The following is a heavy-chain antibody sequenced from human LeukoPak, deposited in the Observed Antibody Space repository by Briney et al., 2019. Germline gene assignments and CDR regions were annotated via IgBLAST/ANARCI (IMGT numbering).Heavy chain of an antibody. CDR2: IIPIFGTA. V-gene: IGHV1-69*05. CDR3: ASGNSNLYY. CDR1: GGTFSSYA. J-gene: IGHJ4*02. Sequence: SVKVSCKASGGTFSSYAISWVRQAPGQGLEWMGGIIPIFGTANYAQKFQGRVTMTRDTSISTVYMELSRLRSDDTAVYYCASGNSNLYYWGQGTLVTVSS. D-gene: IGHD4-11*01.